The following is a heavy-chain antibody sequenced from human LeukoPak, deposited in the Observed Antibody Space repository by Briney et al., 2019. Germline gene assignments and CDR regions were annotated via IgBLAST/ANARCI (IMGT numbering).Heavy chain of an antibody. CDR3: ARDGPRRTYFFDY. D-gene: IGHD3-9*01. V-gene: IGHV4-39*07. J-gene: IGHJ4*02. CDR2: IYYSGST. Sequence: PSETLSLTCTVSGGSISSSSYYWGWLRQPPGTGLEWIGSIYYSGSTYYNPFLKSRVTISVDTSKNQFSLKLSSVTAADTAIYYCARDGPRRTYFFDYWGQGTLVTVSS. CDR1: GGSISSSSYY.